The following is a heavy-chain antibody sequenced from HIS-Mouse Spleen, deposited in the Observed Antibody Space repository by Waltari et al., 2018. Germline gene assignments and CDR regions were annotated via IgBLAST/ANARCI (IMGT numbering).Heavy chain of an antibody. Sequence: QVQLVQSGAEVKKPGASVKVSCKASGYTFTSYDINWVRQATGQGLEWMGRMNPNSVNTGNAKKFQGRVTMTRNTCISTAYMGLSSLRSEDTAVYYCARVYYDFWSGYYYWGQGTLVTVSS. CDR3: ARVYYDFWSGYYY. CDR2: MNPNSVNT. J-gene: IGHJ4*02. V-gene: IGHV1-8*01. D-gene: IGHD3-3*01. CDR1: GYTFTSYD.